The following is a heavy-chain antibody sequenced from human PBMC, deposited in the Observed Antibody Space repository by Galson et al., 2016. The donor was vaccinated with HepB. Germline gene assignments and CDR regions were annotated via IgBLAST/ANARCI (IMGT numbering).Heavy chain of an antibody. CDR1: GYTLTELS. Sequence: SVKVSCKVSGYTLTELSMHWVRQAPGKGLEWMGGFDPEYGQTNYAQKFQGRVTMTEDTSTDTAYMELSSLRSEDTAVYYCAREGTDADNMPAGYFYGMDVWGQGTTVTVSS. CDR2: FDPEYGQT. CDR3: AREGTDADNMPAGYFYGMDV. J-gene: IGHJ6*02. D-gene: IGHD6-19*01. V-gene: IGHV1-24*01.